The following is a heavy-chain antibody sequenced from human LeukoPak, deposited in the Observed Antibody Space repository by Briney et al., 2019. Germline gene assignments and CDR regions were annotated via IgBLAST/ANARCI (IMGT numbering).Heavy chain of an antibody. D-gene: IGHD6-6*01. J-gene: IGHJ4*02. V-gene: IGHV1-2*02. CDR1: GYTFTAYY. CDR2: INPNSGGA. CDR3: ARSNSSSSGLEY. Sequence: ASVKVSCKASGYTFTAYYMHWVRQAPGQGLEWMAWINPNSGGANYAQKFQGRVTMTRDTSISTAYMELSRLTSDDTAVYYCARSNSSSSGLEYWGQGSLVAVSS.